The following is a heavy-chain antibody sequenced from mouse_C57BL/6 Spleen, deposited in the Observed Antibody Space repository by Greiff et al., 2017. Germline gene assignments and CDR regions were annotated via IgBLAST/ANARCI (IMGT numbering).Heavy chain of an antibody. CDR3: ARGGGYHFDY. CDR2: ISDGGSYT. J-gene: IGHJ2*01. V-gene: IGHV5-4*03. Sequence: EVKLVESGGGLVKPGGSLKLSCAASGFTFSSYAMSWVRQTPEKRLEWVATISDGGSYTYYPDNVKGRFTISRDNPKNNLYLQMSHLKSEDTAMYYCARGGGYHFDYWGQGTTLTVSS. D-gene: IGHD2-2*01. CDR1: GFTFSSYA.